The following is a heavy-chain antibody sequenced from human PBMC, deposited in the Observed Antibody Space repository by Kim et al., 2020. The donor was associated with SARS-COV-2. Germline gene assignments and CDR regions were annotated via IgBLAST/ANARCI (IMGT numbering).Heavy chain of an antibody. CDR1: GFTFSGYG. CDR2: ISDTGADR. V-gene: IGHV3-23*01. J-gene: IGHJ4*02. Sequence: LSLTCAASGFTFSGYGMSWVRQAPGKGLEWVSAISDTGADRNYANSLRGRFTISRDNSKNTLYLQMNSLRDDDTAVYYCAKRLGPTTPNFDYWGQGTLVTVSS. D-gene: IGHD1-26*01. CDR3: AKRLGPTTPNFDY.